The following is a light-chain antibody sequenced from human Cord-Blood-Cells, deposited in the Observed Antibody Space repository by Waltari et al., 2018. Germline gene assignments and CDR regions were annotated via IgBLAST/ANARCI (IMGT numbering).Light chain of an antibody. CDR3: QQYNSYPLT. Sequence: DLQMTQSPSTLSASVGDRVTITCRASQSIRSWLAWYQQKPGKAPKLLIYKAPSLVSGVPSRFSGSGSGTEFTLTISSLQPDDFATYYCQQYNSYPLTFGGGTKVEIK. CDR2: KAP. CDR1: QSIRSW. V-gene: IGKV1-5*03. J-gene: IGKJ4*01.